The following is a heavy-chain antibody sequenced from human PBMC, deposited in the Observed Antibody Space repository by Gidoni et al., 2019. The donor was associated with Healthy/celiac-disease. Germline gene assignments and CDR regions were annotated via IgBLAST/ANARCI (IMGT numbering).Heavy chain of an antibody. CDR2: ISGSGGST. Sequence: EVQLVETGGGLVKPGGSLRLSCAASGFTVSSYAMSWVRQAPGKGLVWVSAISGSGGSTYYAYSVKGRFTLSRDNAKNTLYLQMNSLGAEDTAVYYCSKDGGPTTGTDYWCQGTLVTVSS. CDR3: SKDGGPTTGTDY. D-gene: IGHD1-1*01. J-gene: IGHJ4*02. V-gene: IGHV3-23*04. CDR1: GFTVSSYA.